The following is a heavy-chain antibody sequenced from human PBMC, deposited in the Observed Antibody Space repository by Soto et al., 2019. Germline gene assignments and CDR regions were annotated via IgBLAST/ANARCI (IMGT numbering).Heavy chain of an antibody. J-gene: IGHJ6*02. Sequence: GGSLRLSCGASGITFSTYAMSWVRRAPGKGLEWVSTIGSNGADKQYADFVKGRFTVSRDSSKSTLSLQMNSLRAEDTAVYYCAADYLRHNSLNGYYYSYGMDVWGQGTTVTVSS. D-gene: IGHD4-17*01. CDR1: GITFSTYA. CDR3: AADYLRHNSLNGYYYSYGMDV. CDR2: IGSNGADK. V-gene: IGHV3-23*01.